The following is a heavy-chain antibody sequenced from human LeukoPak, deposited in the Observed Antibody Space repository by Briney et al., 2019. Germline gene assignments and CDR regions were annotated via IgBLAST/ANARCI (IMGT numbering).Heavy chain of an antibody. V-gene: IGHV3-43*02. CDR1: GLTFYDQA. J-gene: IGHJ3*01. D-gene: IGHD3-10*01. Sequence: GGSLRLSCAASGLTFYDQAMHWVRQGPGTGLEWVALSGNDGSTYYADSVRGRFTISRDSKNSLYLEMDSLRTEGTALYYCASQTKYYSASAGSYWGAFDLWGQGTMVTVFS. CDR2: SGNDGST. CDR3: ASQTKYYSASAGSYWGAFDL.